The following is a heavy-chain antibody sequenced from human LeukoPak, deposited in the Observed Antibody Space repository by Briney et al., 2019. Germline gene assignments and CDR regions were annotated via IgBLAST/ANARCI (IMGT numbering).Heavy chain of an antibody. CDR3: TRGAPPVLRFFG. CDR1: GFTFGDYA. J-gene: IGHJ4*02. CDR2: IRSKAYGGTT. Sequence: QPGGSLRLSWTASGFTFGDYAMSWLRQAPGKGLEWVGFIRSKAYGGTTEYAASVKGRFTISRDDSKSIAYLQMNSLKTEDTAVYYCTRGAPPVLRFFGWGQGTLVTVSS. V-gene: IGHV3-49*03. D-gene: IGHD3-3*01.